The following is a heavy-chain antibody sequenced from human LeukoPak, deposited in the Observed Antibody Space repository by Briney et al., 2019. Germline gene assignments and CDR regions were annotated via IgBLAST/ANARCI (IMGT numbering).Heavy chain of an antibody. CDR1: GFTFSSYW. CDR2: INSDGSST. V-gene: IGHV3-74*01. Sequence: GGSLRLSCAASGFTFSSYWMHWVRQAPGKGLVWVSRINSDGSSTSYADSVKGRFTTSRDNAKNTLYLQMNSLRADDTAVYYCARDPGPAGWFDYWGQGALVTVSS. CDR3: ARDPGPAGWFDY. D-gene: IGHD2-2*01. J-gene: IGHJ4*02.